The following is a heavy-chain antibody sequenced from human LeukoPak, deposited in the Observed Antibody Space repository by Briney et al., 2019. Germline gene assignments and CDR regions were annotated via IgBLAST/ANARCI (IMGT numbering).Heavy chain of an antibody. D-gene: IGHD6-19*01. V-gene: IGHV3-23*01. CDR1: GFTVSNNY. CDR2: LNANSVNT. CDR3: VKPISGDLAVTGDWFDP. Sequence: PGGSLRLSCAASGFTVSNNYMNWVRQAPGKGLEWVSTLNANSVNTYYAASVKGRFTISRDSSKNTLYLQMNSLRAEDTAVYYCVKPISGDLAVTGDWFDPWGQGTLVTVSS. J-gene: IGHJ5*02.